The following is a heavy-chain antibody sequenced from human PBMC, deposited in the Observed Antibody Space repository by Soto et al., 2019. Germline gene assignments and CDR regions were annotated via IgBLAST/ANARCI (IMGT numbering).Heavy chain of an antibody. CDR1: GFTVSNNY. D-gene: IGHD2-2*01. CDR3: ATQPGGGGY. CDR2: IYSGGYT. J-gene: IGHJ4*02. V-gene: IGHV3-53*01. Sequence: EVQLVESGGGLIQPGGSLRLSCAVSGFTVSNNYMSWVRQAPGKGLEGVSVIYSGGYTAYGDSVKGRFTISRDNSKKPPYLQIKSRGPDDPAVFFGATQPGGGGYWGQGTLVTVSS.